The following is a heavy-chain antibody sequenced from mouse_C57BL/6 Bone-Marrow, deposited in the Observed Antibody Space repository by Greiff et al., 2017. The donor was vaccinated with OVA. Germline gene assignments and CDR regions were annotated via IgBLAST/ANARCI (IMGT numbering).Heavy chain of an antibody. V-gene: IGHV7-3*01. CDR2: IRNKANGYTT. D-gene: IGHD1-1*01. Sequence: EVQRVESGGGLVQPGGSLSLSCAASGFTFTDYYMSWVRQPPGKALEWLGFIRNKANGYTTEYSASVKGRFTISRDNSQSILYLQMNALRAEDSATYYCARCPYYGSSYTLYFDVWGTGTTVTVSS. CDR3: ARCPYYGSSYTLYFDV. J-gene: IGHJ1*03. CDR1: GFTFTDYY.